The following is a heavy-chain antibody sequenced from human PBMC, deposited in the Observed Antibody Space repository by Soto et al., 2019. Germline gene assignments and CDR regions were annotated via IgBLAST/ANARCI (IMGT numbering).Heavy chain of an antibody. J-gene: IGHJ4*02. CDR3: AKDPRVHYYDSGRSSY. CDR1: GFTFSNYA. CDR2: ISGSGGST. D-gene: IGHD3-10*01. V-gene: IGHV3-23*01. Sequence: EVQLLESGGGLVQPGGSLRLSCAASGFTFSNYAMSWVRQAPGKGLEWVSAISGSGGSTYYADSVKGRFTISRDNSNNTLYLQMNSLRAEDTGVYYCAKDPRVHYYDSGRSSYWGQGTLVTVSS.